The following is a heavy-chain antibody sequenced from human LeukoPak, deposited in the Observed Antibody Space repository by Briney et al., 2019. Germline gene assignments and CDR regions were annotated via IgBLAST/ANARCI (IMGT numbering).Heavy chain of an antibody. CDR3: ARGGSGSYFSWLDP. CDR1: GYTFTDYY. Sequence: ASVKVSCKASGYTFTDYYIHWVRQAPGQGLECMGWIDPNSGGTNYAQKFQGRVTMTRDTSISTAYMELSRLRSDDTAVYYCARGGSGSYFSWLDPWGQGTLVTVSS. V-gene: IGHV1-2*02. CDR2: IDPNSGGT. J-gene: IGHJ5*02. D-gene: IGHD3-10*01.